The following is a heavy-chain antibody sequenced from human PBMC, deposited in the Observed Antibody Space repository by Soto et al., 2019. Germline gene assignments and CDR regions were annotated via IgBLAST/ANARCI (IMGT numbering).Heavy chain of an antibody. CDR1: GGTFSSYT. CDR3: ARTITGYRSSWYFDY. J-gene: IGHJ4*02. Sequence: QVQLVQSGAEVKKPGSSVKVSCKASGGTFSSYTISWVRQAPGQGLEWMGRIIPILGIANYAQKFQGRVTITADKSXXTAYMELSSLRSEATAVYYCARTITGYRSSWYFDYWGQGTLVTVSS. D-gene: IGHD6-13*01. V-gene: IGHV1-69*02. CDR2: IIPILGIA.